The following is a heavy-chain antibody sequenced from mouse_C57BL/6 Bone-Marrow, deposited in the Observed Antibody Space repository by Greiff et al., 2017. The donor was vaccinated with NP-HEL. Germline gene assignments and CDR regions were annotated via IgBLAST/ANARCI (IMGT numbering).Heavy chain of an antibody. Sequence: QVQLQQPGAELVKPGASVKLSCKASGYTFTSYWMHWVKQRPGQGLEWIGMIHPNSGSTNYNEKFKSKATLTVDKSSSTAYMQLSSLTSEDSAVYYCARGDYPDYYGSSDFDYWGQGTTLTVSS. CDR3: ARGDYPDYYGSSDFDY. J-gene: IGHJ2*01. D-gene: IGHD1-1*01. CDR2: IHPNSGST. V-gene: IGHV1-64*01. CDR1: GYTFTSYW.